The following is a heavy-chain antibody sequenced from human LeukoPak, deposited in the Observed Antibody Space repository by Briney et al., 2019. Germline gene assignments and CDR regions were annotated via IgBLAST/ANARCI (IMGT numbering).Heavy chain of an antibody. J-gene: IGHJ4*02. Sequence: GSLRLSCAASGFTFTSYAMGWVRQAPGKGLEWVSGISAGGGGTYYADSVKGRFTISRDNSKSTLYLQMNSLRAEDTAIYYCAKDLRSGSNYGFFDYWGQGTLVTVSS. CDR2: ISAGGGGT. D-gene: IGHD3-10*01. V-gene: IGHV3-23*01. CDR1: GFTFTSYA. CDR3: AKDLRSGSNYGFFDY.